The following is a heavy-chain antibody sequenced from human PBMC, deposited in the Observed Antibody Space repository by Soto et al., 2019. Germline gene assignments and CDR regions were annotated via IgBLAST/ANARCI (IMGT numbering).Heavy chain of an antibody. CDR2: IYYSGST. Sequence: SETLSLTCTVSGGSISSYYWSWIRQPPGKGLEWIGYIYYSGSTNYNPSLKSRVTISVDTSKNQFSLKLSSVTAADTAVYYCARGPTTEKVDSWGQGILVTVSS. CDR3: ARGPTTEKVDS. J-gene: IGHJ4*02. V-gene: IGHV4-59*08. CDR1: GGSISSYY.